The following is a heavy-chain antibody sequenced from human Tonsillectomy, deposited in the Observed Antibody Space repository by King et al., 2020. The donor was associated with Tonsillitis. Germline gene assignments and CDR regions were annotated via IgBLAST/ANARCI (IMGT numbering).Heavy chain of an antibody. CDR1: GGSISSFY. CDR3: VRGPMFRGVIIKGGPDY. CDR2: VSKRGGTNHI. D-gene: IGHD3-10*01. J-gene: IGHJ4*02. V-gene: IGHV4-59*01. Sequence: VQLQESGPGVVKPSETLSLTCTVSGGSISSFYWSWIRQPPGKRLAWIGCVSKRGGTNHINYNPSLKSRVTISVDSSDNQFSLNVKSVTAADTAVYYCVRGPMFRGVIIKGGPDYWGQGTLVTVSP.